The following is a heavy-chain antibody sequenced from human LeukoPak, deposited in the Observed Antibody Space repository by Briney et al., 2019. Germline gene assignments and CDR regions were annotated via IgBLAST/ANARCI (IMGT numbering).Heavy chain of an antibody. D-gene: IGHD2-15*01. CDR3: GSGFRSCSSSICDRVGY. Sequence: SETLSLTCTVSGYSISNGYYWGWIRQPPGKGLEWIGSIYHSGTTYYNPSLQSRVTISVDTSKNQFSLKLSSVTAADTAVYFCGSGFRSCSSSICDRVGYWGQGTMVTVSS. V-gene: IGHV4-38-2*02. CDR2: IYHSGTT. CDR1: GYSISNGYY. J-gene: IGHJ4*02.